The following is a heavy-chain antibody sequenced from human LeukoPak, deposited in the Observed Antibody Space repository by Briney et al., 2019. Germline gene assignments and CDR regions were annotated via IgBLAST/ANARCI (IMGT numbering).Heavy chain of an antibody. D-gene: IGHD2-15*01. V-gene: IGHV3-64D*09. CDR2: ISDSGGST. CDR1: GFPFSSYA. Sequence: GGSLRLSCSASGFPFSSYAMHWVRQAPGKGLEYVSAISDSGGSTYYADSVKGRFTISRDNSKNTLYLQVSSLRAEDTAVYFCVRGYSFGPYGMDVWGQGTTVTVSS. CDR3: VRGYSFGPYGMDV. J-gene: IGHJ6*02.